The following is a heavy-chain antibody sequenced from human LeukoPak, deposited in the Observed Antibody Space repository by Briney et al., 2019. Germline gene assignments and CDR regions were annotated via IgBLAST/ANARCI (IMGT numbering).Heavy chain of an antibody. J-gene: IGHJ4*02. Sequence: NPSETLSLTCTVSGGSISSGDYYWGWIRQRPGKGREWIGCIYYSGSTHYNPSLKSRVTISVDTSKNQFSLKLSSVTAADTALYYCASRYYDTSGYYYPGGDFWGQGTLVSVSS. D-gene: IGHD3-22*01. V-gene: IGHV4-30-4*01. CDR2: IYYSGST. CDR1: GGSISSGDYY. CDR3: ASRYYDTSGYYYPGGDF.